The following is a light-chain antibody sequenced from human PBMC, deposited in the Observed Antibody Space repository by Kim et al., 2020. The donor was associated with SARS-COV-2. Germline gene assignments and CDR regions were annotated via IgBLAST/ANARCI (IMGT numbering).Light chain of an antibody. Sequence: QPACICCRSSQSHGQSNGNTYLCWLQQRAGQPRRLLIDKISNRFCGVPERVSGGGAGTDITLRISRVEAEDVGVYCCMQATPFFTFGPGTKVDIK. V-gene: IGKV2-24*01. CDR3: MQATPFFT. J-gene: IGKJ3*01. CDR2: KIS. CDR1: QSHGQSNGNTY.